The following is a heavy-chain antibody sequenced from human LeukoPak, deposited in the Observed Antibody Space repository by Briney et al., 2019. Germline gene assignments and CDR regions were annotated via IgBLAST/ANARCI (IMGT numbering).Heavy chain of an antibody. CDR3: ARDVNLKQLAD. J-gene: IGHJ4*02. D-gene: IGHD6-6*01. CDR2: ISWNSGSI. Sequence: GGSLRLSCAASGFTFDDYAMHWVRQAPGKGLEWVSGISWNSGSIGYADSVKGRFTVSKDDSKNTVYLLMSSLRPEDTAVYYCARDVNLKQLADWGQGTLVTVSS. V-gene: IGHV3-9*01. CDR1: GFTFDDYA.